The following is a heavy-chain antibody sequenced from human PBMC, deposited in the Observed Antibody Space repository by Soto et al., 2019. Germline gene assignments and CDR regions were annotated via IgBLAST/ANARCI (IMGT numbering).Heavy chain of an antibody. CDR1: GGSISSSNW. V-gene: IGHV4-4*02. CDR2: IYHSGST. CDR3: ARSYYYDSSSFDY. D-gene: IGHD3-22*01. J-gene: IGHJ4*02. Sequence: SETLSLTCAVSGGSISSSNWWSWVRQPPGKGLEWIGEIYHSGSTNYNPTLKSRVTISVDKSKNQFFLKLCSVSAADTAVYYCARSYYYDSSSFDYWGQGTLVTVS.